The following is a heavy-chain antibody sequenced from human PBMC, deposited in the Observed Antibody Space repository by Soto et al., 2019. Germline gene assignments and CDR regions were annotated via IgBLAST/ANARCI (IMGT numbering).Heavy chain of an antibody. CDR3: ARGRRGSGNYYYYYGMDV. CDR2: IWYDGSNK. CDR1: GFTFSSYG. Sequence: GSLRLSCAASGFTFSSYGMHWVRQAPGKGLEWVAVIWYDGSNKYYADSVKGRFTISRDNSKNTLYLQMNSLRAEDTAVYYCARGRRGSGNYYYYYGMDVWGQGTTVTVSS. V-gene: IGHV3-33*01. J-gene: IGHJ6*02. D-gene: IGHD3-10*01.